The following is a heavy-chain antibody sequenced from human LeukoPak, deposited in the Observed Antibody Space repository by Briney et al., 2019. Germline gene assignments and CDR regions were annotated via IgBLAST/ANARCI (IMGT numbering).Heavy chain of an antibody. CDR1: GFTFSSYG. CDR3: ARVFDPIEAADPNWFDP. D-gene: IGHD6-13*01. Sequence: PGGSLRLSCAASGFTFSSYGMHWVRQAPGKGLEWVAFIQYDGSNKYYADSVKGRFTISRDNSKNTLYLQMNSLRAEDTAVYYCARVFDPIEAADPNWFDPWGQGTLVTVSS. J-gene: IGHJ5*02. CDR2: IQYDGSNK. V-gene: IGHV3-30*02.